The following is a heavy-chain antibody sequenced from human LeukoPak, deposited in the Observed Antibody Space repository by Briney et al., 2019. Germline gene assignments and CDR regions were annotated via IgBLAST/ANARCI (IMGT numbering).Heavy chain of an antibody. Sequence: SGPTLVKPTQTLRLTCTFSGFSLSTSGVGVGWIRQPPGKALEWLALIYWNDDKRYSPSLKSRLTITKDTSKNQVVLTMTNMDPVDTATYCCAHSDLGDDFWSGYYDYWGQGTLVTVSS. CDR3: AHSDLGDDFWSGYYDY. CDR2: IYWNDDK. V-gene: IGHV2-5*01. J-gene: IGHJ4*02. CDR1: GFSLSTSGVG. D-gene: IGHD3-3*01.